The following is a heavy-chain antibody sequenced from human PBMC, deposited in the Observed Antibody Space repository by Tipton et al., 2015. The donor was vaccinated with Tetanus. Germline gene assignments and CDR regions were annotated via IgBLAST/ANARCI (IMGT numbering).Heavy chain of an antibody. Sequence: TLSLTCTVSRGSISSSNYYWGWIHQPPGKGLEWIGSIYYSGSTYYNPSLKSRVTISVDTSKNQFSLKLSSVTAADTAVYYCARTSIPAADYCFDYWGQGTLVTVSS. D-gene: IGHD2-2*01. CDR2: IYYSGST. CDR1: RGSISSSNYY. CDR3: ARTSIPAADYCFDY. V-gene: IGHV4-39*01. J-gene: IGHJ4*02.